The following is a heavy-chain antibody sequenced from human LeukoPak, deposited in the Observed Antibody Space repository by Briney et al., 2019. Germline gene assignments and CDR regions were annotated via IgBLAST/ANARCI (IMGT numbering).Heavy chain of an antibody. Sequence: SETLSLTCTVSGGSIISSSSYWGWIRPPPGKGLEWIGSIYYSGSAYYNPSLKSRVTLSLDTSKNQFSLKLSSVTAADTAVYYCARSDYKYYYDSSGYSYAFDIWGQGTMVTVSS. CDR3: ARSDYKYYYDSSGYSYAFDI. J-gene: IGHJ3*02. CDR2: IYYSGSA. CDR1: GGSIISSSSY. V-gene: IGHV4-39*07. D-gene: IGHD3-22*01.